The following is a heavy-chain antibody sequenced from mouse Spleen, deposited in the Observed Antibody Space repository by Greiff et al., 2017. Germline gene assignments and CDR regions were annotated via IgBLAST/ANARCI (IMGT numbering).Heavy chain of an antibody. J-gene: IGHJ2*01. D-gene: IGHD1-1*01. Sequence: EVKVEESGGGLVKPGGSLKLSCAASGFTFSSYAMSWVRQTPEKRLEWVATISSGGSYTYYPDSVKGRFTISRDNAKNTLYLQMSSLRSEDTAMYYCARHDYYGSSYDYFDYWGQGTTLTVSS. CDR2: ISSGGSYT. CDR3: ARHDYYGSSYDYFDY. CDR1: GFTFSSYA. V-gene: IGHV5-9-3*01.